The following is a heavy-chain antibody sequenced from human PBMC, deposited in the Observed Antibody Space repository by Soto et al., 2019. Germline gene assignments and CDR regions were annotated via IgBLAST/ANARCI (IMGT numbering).Heavy chain of an antibody. CDR2: ISGSGGST. D-gene: IGHD5-18*01. V-gene: IGHV3-23*01. Sequence: EVPLLESGGGLVQPGGSLRLSCAASGFTFSSYAMSWVRQAPGKGLEWVSAISGSGGSTYYADSVKGRFTISRDNSKNTLYLQMNSLRAEDTAVYYCAKGGGYSYGELDYWGQGTLVTVSS. CDR3: AKGGGYSYGELDY. CDR1: GFTFSSYA. J-gene: IGHJ4*02.